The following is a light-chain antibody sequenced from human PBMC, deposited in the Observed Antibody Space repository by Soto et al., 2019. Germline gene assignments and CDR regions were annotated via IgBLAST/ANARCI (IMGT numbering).Light chain of an antibody. CDR2: GVS. CDR3: SSFTGPTTLDV. J-gene: IGLJ1*01. Sequence: QCLLTQPASVSGSPGQSVTISCTGTSSDVGAYKYVSWYQKHPGKAPKLMIYGVSNRPSGVSNRFSGSKYGNTAFLTISVLQPEDEADYYCSSFTGPTTLDVFGTGTKVTVL. CDR1: SSDVGAYKY. V-gene: IGLV2-14*03.